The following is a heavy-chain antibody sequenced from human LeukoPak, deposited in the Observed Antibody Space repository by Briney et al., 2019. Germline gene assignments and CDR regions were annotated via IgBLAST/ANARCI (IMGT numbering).Heavy chain of an antibody. V-gene: IGHV3-30-3*01. CDR3: ARADIVVVVAATPGVDY. CDR2: ISYDGSNK. Sequence: GGSLRLSCAASGFTFSSYAMHWVRQAPGKGLEWVAVISYDGSNKYYADSVKGRFTISRDNSKNTLYLQMNSLRAEDTAVYYCARADIVVVVAATPGVDYWGQGTLVTVSS. CDR1: GFTFSSYA. J-gene: IGHJ4*02. D-gene: IGHD2-15*01.